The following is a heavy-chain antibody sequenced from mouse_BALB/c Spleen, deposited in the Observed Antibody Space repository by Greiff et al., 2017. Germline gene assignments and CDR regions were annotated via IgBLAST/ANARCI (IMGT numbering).Heavy chain of an antibody. V-gene: IGHV6-6*02. J-gene: IGHJ2*01. CDR1: GFTFSNYW. Sequence: DVKLVESGGGLVQPGGSMKLSCVASGFTFSNYWMNWVRQSPEKGLEWVAEIRLKSNNYATHYAESVKGRFTISRDDSKSSVYLQMNNLRAEDTGIYYCTRAVSLYYDEGYWGQGTTLTVSS. D-gene: IGHD2-4*01. CDR2: IRLKSNNYAT. CDR3: TRAVSLYYDEGY.